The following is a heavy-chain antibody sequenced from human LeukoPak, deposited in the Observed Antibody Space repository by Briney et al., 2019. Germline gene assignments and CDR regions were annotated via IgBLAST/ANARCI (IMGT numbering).Heavy chain of an antibody. V-gene: IGHV3-48*01. D-gene: IGHD2-15*01. CDR2: ISSSSSTI. J-gene: IGHJ4*02. CDR3: ARHEKYCFGGSCYFDY. Sequence: PGGSLRLSCAASGFTFSTYSMNWVRQAPGKGLEWVSYISSSSSTIYYADSVKGRFTISRDNARSSLLLQMNSLRAEDTALYYCARHEKYCFGGSCYFDYWGPGTLVSVPS. CDR1: GFTFSTYS.